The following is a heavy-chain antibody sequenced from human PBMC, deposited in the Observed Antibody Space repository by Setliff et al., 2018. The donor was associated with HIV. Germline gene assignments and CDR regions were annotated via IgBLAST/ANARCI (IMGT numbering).Heavy chain of an antibody. J-gene: IGHJ3*02. V-gene: IGHV5-10-1*01. CDR1: GYRFTNNW. CDR3: ARGQGFVWGSSLDAFDI. Sequence: LGESLKISCQGSGYRFTNNWINWVRQMPGKGLEWMGRINPSDSDVHYSPAFQRHVTISADKSISGAYLQWSSLKASDSATYYCARGQGFVWGSSLDAFDIWGQGTMVTVSS. D-gene: IGHD3-16*01. CDR2: INPSDSDV.